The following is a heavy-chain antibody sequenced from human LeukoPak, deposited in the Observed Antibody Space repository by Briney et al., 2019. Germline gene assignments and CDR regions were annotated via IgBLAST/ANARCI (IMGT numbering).Heavy chain of an antibody. V-gene: IGHV1-2*02. J-gene: IGHJ4*02. CDR2: INPNSGGT. CDR1: GYTFTGYY. CDR3: ARDHCTNGVCYIIDY. D-gene: IGHD2-8*01. Sequence: ASVKVSCKASGYTFTGYYMHWVRQAPGQELEWMGWINPNSGGTNYAQKFQGRVTMTRDTSISSAYMELSRLRSDDTAVYYCARDHCTNGVCYIIDYWGQGTLVTVSS.